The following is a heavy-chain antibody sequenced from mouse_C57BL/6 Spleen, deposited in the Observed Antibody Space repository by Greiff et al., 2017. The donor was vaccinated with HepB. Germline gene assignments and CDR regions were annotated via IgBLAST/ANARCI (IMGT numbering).Heavy chain of an antibody. J-gene: IGHJ4*01. V-gene: IGHV1-82*01. CDR2: IYPGDGDT. CDR3: AREGGNYGGAMDY. CDR1: GYAFSSSW. D-gene: IGHD2-1*01. Sequence: VKLMESGPELVKPGASVKISCKASGYAFSSSWMNWVKQRPGKGLEWIGRIYPGDGDTNYNGKFKGKATLTADKSSSTAYMQLSSLTSEDSAVYFCAREGGNYGGAMDYWGQGTSVTVSS.